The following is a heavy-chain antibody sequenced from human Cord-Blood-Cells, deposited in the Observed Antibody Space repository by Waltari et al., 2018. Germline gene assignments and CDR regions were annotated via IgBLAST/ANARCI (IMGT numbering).Heavy chain of an antibody. Sequence: QVQLQESGPGLVKPSGTLSLTCAVSGGSISSSNWWSWVRQPPGKGLEWIGEIYHSGSTNYNPSLKSRVTRSVDKSKNQFSLKLSSVTAADTAVYYCASLVDYYDSSGYSDAFDIWGQGTMVTVSS. V-gene: IGHV4-4*02. CDR1: GGSISSSNW. CDR3: ASLVDYYDSSGYSDAFDI. CDR2: IYHSGST. J-gene: IGHJ3*02. D-gene: IGHD3-22*01.